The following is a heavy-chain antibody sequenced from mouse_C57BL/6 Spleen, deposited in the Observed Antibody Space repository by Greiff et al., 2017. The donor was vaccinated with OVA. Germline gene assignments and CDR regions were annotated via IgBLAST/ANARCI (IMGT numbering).Heavy chain of an antibody. CDR2: IDPSDSYT. D-gene: IGHD1-1*01. CDR3: ARGNLITTVVATGYFDV. J-gene: IGHJ1*03. CDR1: GYTFTSYW. Sequence: QVHVKQPGAELVMPGASVKLSCKASGYTFTSYWMHWVKQRPGQGLEWIGEIDPSDSYTNYNQKFKGKSTLTVDKSSSTAYMQLSSLTSEDSAVYYCARGNLITTVVATGYFDVWGTGTTVTVSS. V-gene: IGHV1-69*01.